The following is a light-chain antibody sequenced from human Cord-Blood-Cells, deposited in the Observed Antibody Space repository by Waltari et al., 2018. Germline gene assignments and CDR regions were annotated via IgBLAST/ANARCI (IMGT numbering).Light chain of an antibody. CDR1: QSVSSY. CDR2: DSS. CDR3: QQRSNWPT. V-gene: IGKV3-11*01. J-gene: IGKJ4*01. Sequence: EIVLTQSPATLSLSPGERATLSCRASQSVSSYLDWYQQKPGQAPRLLIYDSSNAATGIPARFSGSGSGKDFTLTSSSLEPEDFAVYYCQQRSNWPTFGGGTKVEIK.